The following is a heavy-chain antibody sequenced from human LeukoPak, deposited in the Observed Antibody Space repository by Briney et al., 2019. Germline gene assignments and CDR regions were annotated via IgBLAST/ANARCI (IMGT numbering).Heavy chain of an antibody. V-gene: IGHV3-30*04. CDR2: ISYDGSNK. Sequence: PGGSLRLSCAASGFTFSSYAMHWVRQAPGKGLEWVAVISYDGSNKYYADSVKGRFTISRDNSKNTLYLQMNSLRAEDTAAYYCARELLAGVTTGFDYWGQGTLVTVSS. CDR3: ARELLAGVTTGFDY. CDR1: GFTFSSYA. J-gene: IGHJ4*02. D-gene: IGHD4-11*01.